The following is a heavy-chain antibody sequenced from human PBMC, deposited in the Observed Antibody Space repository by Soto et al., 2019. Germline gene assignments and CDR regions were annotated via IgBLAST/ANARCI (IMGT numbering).Heavy chain of an antibody. CDR1: GFTFSSYA. V-gene: IGHV3-23*01. CDR3: AKEGAFVLRFLEWSLSSYYFGY. Sequence: GGSLRLSCAASGFTFSSYAMSWVRQAPGKGLEWVSAISGSGGSTYYADSVKGRFTISRDNSKNTLYLQMNSLRAEDTAVYYCAKEGAFVLRFLEWSLSSYYFGYWGQGTLVTVSS. CDR2: ISGSGGST. J-gene: IGHJ4*02. D-gene: IGHD3-3*01.